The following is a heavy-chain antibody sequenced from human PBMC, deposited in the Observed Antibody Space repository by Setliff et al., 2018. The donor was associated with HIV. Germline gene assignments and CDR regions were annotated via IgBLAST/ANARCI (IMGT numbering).Heavy chain of an antibody. Sequence: SETLSLTCTVSGVSVNSGGYYWNWIRQHPGKGLEWIRHIYYSGSTYDNPSLKSRISISIDTSKNQFSLNVNSVTAADTAVYYCARTPSRGGFDYWGQEPWSPSPQ. J-gene: IGHJ4*01. CDR2: IYYSGST. CDR1: GVSVNSGGYY. CDR3: ARTPSRGGFDY. D-gene: IGHD3-16*01. V-gene: IGHV4-31*03.